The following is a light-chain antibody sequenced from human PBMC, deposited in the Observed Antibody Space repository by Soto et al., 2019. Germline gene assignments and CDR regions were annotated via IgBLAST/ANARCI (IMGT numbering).Light chain of an antibody. Sequence: QSVLTQPPSVSGAPGQTITISCTGSRSNIGGGYDVHWYQQLPGTAPQLLVYGNINRPSRVPDRFSGSKSDTSASLAITGLQAEDEADYYCQSYDSSLSAGVFGGGTKLTVL. V-gene: IGLV1-40*01. CDR1: RSNIGGGYD. J-gene: IGLJ3*02. CDR2: GNI. CDR3: QSYDSSLSAGV.